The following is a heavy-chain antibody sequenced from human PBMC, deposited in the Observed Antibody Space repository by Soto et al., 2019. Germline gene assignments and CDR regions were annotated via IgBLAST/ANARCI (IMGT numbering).Heavy chain of an antibody. D-gene: IGHD5-18*01. CDR1: GFDFSNSW. CDR2: VNSDGSIS. V-gene: IGHV3-74*01. J-gene: IGHJ4*02. Sequence: EVQLVESGGGLVQPGGSLRLSCAASGFDFSNSWMHWVRQPPGKGLVWVSHVNSDGSISTYADSVRGRFTISRDNARNTVFLQMNSLRVEDTASYYCTRDQRYSSSVWGQGTLVTVYS. CDR3: TRDQRYSSSV.